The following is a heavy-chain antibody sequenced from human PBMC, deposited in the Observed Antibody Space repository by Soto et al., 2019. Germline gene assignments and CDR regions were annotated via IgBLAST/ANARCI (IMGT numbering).Heavy chain of an antibody. CDR1: GGSFSGYY. CDR3: ARVVVAPTPVNFGY. V-gene: IGHV4-34*01. D-gene: IGHD2-15*01. J-gene: IGHJ4*02. Sequence: SETLSLTCAVYGGSFSGYYWSWIRQPPGKGLEWIGEINHSGSTNYNPSLKSRVTISVDTSKNQFSLKLSSVTAADTAVYYCARVVVAPTPVNFGYWGQGTLVTLSS. CDR2: INHSGST.